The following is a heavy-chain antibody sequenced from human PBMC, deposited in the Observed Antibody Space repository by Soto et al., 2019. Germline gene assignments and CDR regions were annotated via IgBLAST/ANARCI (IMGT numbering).Heavy chain of an antibody. D-gene: IGHD4-17*01. CDR3: ARHYEYYYYGMDV. J-gene: IGHJ6*02. CDR1: GFTFSSYW. V-gene: IGHV3-7*01. Sequence: EVQLVESGGGLVQPGGSLRLSCAASGFTFSSYWMSWVRQAPGKGLEWVANIKQDGSEKYYVDSVKGRFTISRDNAKNSRYLQMNSLRAEDTAVYYCARHYEYYYYGMDVWGQGTTVTVSS. CDR2: IKQDGSEK.